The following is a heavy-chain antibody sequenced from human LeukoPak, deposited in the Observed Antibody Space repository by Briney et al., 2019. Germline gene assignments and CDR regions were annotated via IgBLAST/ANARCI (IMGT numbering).Heavy chain of an antibody. D-gene: IGHD1-7*01. V-gene: IGHV1-8*02. CDR2: MNPNSGNT. CDR1: GYTFTGYY. CDR3: ASSPTGTSPLIDY. Sequence: GASVKVSCKASGYTFTGYYVHWVRQATGQGLEWMGWMNPNSGNTGYAQKFQGRVTMTRNTSISTAYMELSSLRSEDTAVYYCASSPTGTSPLIDYWGQGTLVTVSS. J-gene: IGHJ4*02.